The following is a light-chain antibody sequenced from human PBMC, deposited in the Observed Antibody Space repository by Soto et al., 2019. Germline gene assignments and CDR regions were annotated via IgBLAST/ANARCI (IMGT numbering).Light chain of an antibody. Sequence: EIVMTQSPATLSVSPGARATLSCRASQSVSSNLAGYQQKPGQAPRLLIYVASTRATGIPARFSGSGSGTEFTLTISSLQSEDFAVYYCQQYNNWPPYTFGQGTKLEIK. CDR3: QQYNNWPPYT. J-gene: IGKJ2*01. CDR2: VAS. V-gene: IGKV3-15*01. CDR1: QSVSSN.